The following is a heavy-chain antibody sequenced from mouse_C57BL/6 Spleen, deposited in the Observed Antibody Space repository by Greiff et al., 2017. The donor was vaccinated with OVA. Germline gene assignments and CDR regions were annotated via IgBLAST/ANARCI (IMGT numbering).Heavy chain of an antibody. CDR3: TTSYGNYVYFDY. D-gene: IGHD2-1*01. Sequence: EVQLQQSGAELVRPGASVKLSCTASGFNINDYSMHWVKQRPEQGLEWIGRIDPEDGDTEYAPKFQGKATMTADTSSNTAYLQLSSLTSDDTAVYYCTTSYGNYVYFDYWGQGTTLTVSS. CDR1: GFNINDYS. V-gene: IGHV14-1*01. CDR2: IDPEDGDT. J-gene: IGHJ2*01.